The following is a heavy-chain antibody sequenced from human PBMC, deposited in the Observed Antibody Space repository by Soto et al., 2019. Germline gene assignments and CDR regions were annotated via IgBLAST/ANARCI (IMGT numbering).Heavy chain of an antibody. Sequence: GSLRLSCAASGFSFSTYSMAWVRQTPGKGLAWVSGLSGGGSNTFYADSVQGRFTISVDNSKNTVYLQMNGLRVEDTAVYYCARWDGYGDVWGQGTLVTVSS. CDR3: ARWDGYGDV. V-gene: IGHV3-23*01. CDR1: GFSFSTYS. CDR2: LSGGGSNT. D-gene: IGHD4-17*01. J-gene: IGHJ4*02.